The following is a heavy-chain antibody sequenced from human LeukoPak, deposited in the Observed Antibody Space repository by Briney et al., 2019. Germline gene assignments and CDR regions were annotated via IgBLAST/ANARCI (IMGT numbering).Heavy chain of an antibody. J-gene: IGHJ4*02. CDR3: ARQRQSPSGYYFDY. CDR2: IYYSGST. CDR1: GGSISSSSYY. V-gene: IGHV4-39*01. D-gene: IGHD3-22*01. Sequence: PSETLSLTCTVSGGSISSSSYYWGWIRQPPGKGLEWIGSIYYSGSTYYNPSLKSRVTISVDTSKNQFSLKLSSVTAADTAVYYCARQRQSPSGYYFDYWGQGTLVTVSS.